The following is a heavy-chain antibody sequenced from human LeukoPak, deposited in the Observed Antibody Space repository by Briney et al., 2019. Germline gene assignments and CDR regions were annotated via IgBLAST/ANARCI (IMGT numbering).Heavy chain of an antibody. CDR2: ISAYNGNT. Sequence: ASVKVSCKASGYTCTSYGISWVRQAPGQGLEWMGWISAYNGNTNYAQKLQGRVTMTTDTSTSTAYMELRSLRSDDTAVYYCARESSGGSCYDYWGQGTLVTVSS. CDR1: GYTCTSYG. CDR3: ARESSGGSCYDY. D-gene: IGHD2-15*01. V-gene: IGHV1-18*01. J-gene: IGHJ4*02.